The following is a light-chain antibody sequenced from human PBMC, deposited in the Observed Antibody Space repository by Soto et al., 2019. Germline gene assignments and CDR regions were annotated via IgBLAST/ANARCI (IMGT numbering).Light chain of an antibody. CDR3: AACDYILFIA. CDR1: NSNNGSNY. V-gene: IGLV1-47*02. CDR2: SDD. J-gene: IGLJ3*02. Sequence: QSVLTQPASASGTPGQTVTISCSGNNSNNGSNYHHQDQKFPKPAPNLLIHSDDQRPTGVPDRYSGNTSCPSASLAMSGVRAEDEGESHCAACDYILFIAFG.